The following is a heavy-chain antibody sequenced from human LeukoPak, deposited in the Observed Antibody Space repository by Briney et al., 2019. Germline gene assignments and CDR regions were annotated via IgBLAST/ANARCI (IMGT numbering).Heavy chain of an antibody. D-gene: IGHD2-21*01. Sequence: GGSLRLSCAASGFTFSSYDMHWVRQATGKGLEWVSAISTAGDTYYPGSVKGRFTISRENAKNSLYLQMNSLRAGDTAVYYCARALNVGGAHDAFDIWGQGTMVTVSP. V-gene: IGHV3-13*01. CDR3: ARALNVGGAHDAFDI. J-gene: IGHJ3*02. CDR1: GFTFSSYD. CDR2: ISTAGDT.